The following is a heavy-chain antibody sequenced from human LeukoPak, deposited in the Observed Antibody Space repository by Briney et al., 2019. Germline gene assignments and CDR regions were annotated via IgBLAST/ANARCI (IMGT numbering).Heavy chain of an antibody. CDR1: GFTFSSYW. J-gene: IGHJ3*02. CDR3: ARVLAGYVLYAFDI. CDR2: IKQDGSEK. V-gene: IGHV3-7*01. Sequence: GGSLRLSCAASGFTFSSYWMSWVRQAPGKGLEWVANIKQDGSEKYYVDSVKGRFTISRDNAKNSLYLQMNSLRAEDTAVYYCARVLAGYVLYAFDIWGQGTTVTVSS. D-gene: IGHD3-3*02.